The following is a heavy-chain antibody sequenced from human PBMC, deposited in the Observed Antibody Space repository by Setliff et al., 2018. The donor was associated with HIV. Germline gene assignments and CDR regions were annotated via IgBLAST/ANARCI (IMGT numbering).Heavy chain of an antibody. CDR2: IGANSETS. Sequence: GGSLRLSCAAFGFTFDNYGMNWVRQAPGKGLEWVSTIGANSETSYYADSVKGRFTIYRDNSKNTLYLQMNSLRVDDTAVYYCAKDDVPRDFDIWGQGTMVT. V-gene: IGHV3-23*01. J-gene: IGHJ3*02. CDR1: GFTFDNYG. CDR3: AKDDVPRDFDI.